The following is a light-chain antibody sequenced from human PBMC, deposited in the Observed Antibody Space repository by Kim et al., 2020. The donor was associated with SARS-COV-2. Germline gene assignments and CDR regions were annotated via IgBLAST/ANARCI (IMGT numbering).Light chain of an antibody. CDR2: SNN. J-gene: IGLJ1*01. CDR1: ITNIGRNS. Sequence: QRSTTTCSASITNIGRNSVHLSQQHPGTAPDLIIYSNNQRPWGVPDRFSGSKSGTAATLSISRLQSEDEADYYCAAWDDSLNGPVFGTGTKVTVL. CDR3: AAWDDSLNGPV. V-gene: IGLV1-44*01.